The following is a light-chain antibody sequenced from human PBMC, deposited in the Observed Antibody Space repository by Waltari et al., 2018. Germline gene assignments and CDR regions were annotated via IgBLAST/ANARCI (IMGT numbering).Light chain of an antibody. CDR1: PSIWNY. Sequence: DIVLTHSLATLSLSPGDRATLPCRASPSIWNYVGWYQQKLGQAPRLLIYDASNRATGVPAMFSGSGSVTDFTHTIRSLEPEDFAVYYCQQSSQRPLTFGGGTKVEIK. V-gene: IGKV3-11*01. CDR2: DAS. J-gene: IGKJ4*01. CDR3: QQSSQRPLT.